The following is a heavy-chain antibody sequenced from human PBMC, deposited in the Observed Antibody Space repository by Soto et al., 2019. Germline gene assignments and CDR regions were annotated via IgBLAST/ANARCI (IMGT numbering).Heavy chain of an antibody. V-gene: IGHV4-31*03. CDR3: AREGDSSGYYFGYFDY. J-gene: IGHJ4*02. CDR2: IYYSGST. CDR1: GGSISSGGYY. Sequence: PSETLSLTCTVSGGSISSGGYYWSWIRQHPGKGLEWIGYIYYSGSTYYNPSLKSRVTISVDTSKNQFSLKLSSVTAADTAVYYCAREGDSSGYYFGYFDYWGQGTLVTVS. D-gene: IGHD3-22*01.